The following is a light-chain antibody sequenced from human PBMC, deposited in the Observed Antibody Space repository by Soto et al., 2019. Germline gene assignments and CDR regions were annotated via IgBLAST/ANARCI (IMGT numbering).Light chain of an antibody. V-gene: IGLV4-69*01. CDR1: SGHSSYA. CDR3: QTWGTGIGV. J-gene: IGLJ2*01. Sequence: LVLTQSPSASASLGASVKLTCTLSSGHSSYAIAWHQQQPEKGPRYLMKLNSDGSHSKGDGIPARFSVSSSGAERYLTISSLQSEDEADYYCQTWGTGIGVFGGGTKLTVL. CDR2: LNSDGSH.